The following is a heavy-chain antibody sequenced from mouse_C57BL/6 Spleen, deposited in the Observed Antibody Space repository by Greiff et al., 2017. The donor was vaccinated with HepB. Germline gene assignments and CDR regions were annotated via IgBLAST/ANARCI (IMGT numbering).Heavy chain of an antibody. CDR1: GFTFSSYT. J-gene: IGHJ4*01. V-gene: IGHV5-9*01. Sequence: EVQRVESGGGLVKPGGSLKLSCAASGFTFSSYTMSWVRQTPEKRLEWVATISGGGGNTYYPDSVKGRFTISRDNAKNTLYLQMSSLRSEDTALYYCARKTFYAMDYWGQGTSVTVSS. CDR2: ISGGGGNT. CDR3: ARKTFYAMDY.